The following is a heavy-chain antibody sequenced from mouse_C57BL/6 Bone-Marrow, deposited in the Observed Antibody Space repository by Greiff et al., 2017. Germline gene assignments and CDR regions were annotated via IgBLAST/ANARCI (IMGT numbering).Heavy chain of an antibody. CDR3: ARDYYYGSSLYYFDY. Sequence: VQLKQSVAELVRPGASVKLSCTASGFNIKNTYMHWVKQRPEQGLEWIGRIDPANGNTKYAPKFQGQATITADTSSNTAYLQLSSLTSEDTAIYYCARDYYYGSSLYYFDYWGQGTTLTVSS. V-gene: IGHV14-3*01. CDR1: GFNIKNTY. CDR2: IDPANGNT. J-gene: IGHJ2*01. D-gene: IGHD1-1*01.